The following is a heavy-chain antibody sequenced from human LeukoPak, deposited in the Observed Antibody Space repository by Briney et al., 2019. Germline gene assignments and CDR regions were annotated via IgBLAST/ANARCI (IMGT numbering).Heavy chain of an antibody. CDR1: GFTFSSYS. CDR3: ARGLTGRFDY. D-gene: IGHD1-20*01. V-gene: IGHV3-21*01. J-gene: IGHJ4*02. Sequence: PGGSLRLSCAASGFTFSSYSMNWVRQAPGKGLEWVSSISSSSSYIYYADSVKGRFTISRDNAKNSLYLQMNSLRAEDMAVYYCARGLTGRFDYWGQGTLVTVSS. CDR2: ISSSSSYI.